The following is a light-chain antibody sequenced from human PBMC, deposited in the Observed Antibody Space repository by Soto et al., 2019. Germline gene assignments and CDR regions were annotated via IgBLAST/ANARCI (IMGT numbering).Light chain of an antibody. CDR2: DAS. J-gene: IGKJ1*01. CDR1: QSVSRY. V-gene: IGKV3-11*01. CDR3: QQYNNWPPWT. Sequence: EIELTQSPATLSLSPGERATLSCRASQSVSRYVAWYQQKPGQAPRLLIYDASNRATGIPARFSGSGSGTDFTLTISSLQSEDFAVYYCQQYNNWPPWTFGQGTKVDIK.